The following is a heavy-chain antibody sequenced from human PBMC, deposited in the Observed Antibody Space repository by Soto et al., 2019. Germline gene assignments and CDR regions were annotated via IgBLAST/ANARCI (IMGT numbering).Heavy chain of an antibody. CDR2: IWYDGSNK. Sequence: GWSLRLSCAASGFTFSSSGMHWVRQAPGKGLEWVAVIWYDGSNKYYADSVKGRFTISRDNSKNTLYLQMNSLRAEDTAVYYCARDKGAFDIWGQGTMVTVSS. CDR3: ARDKGAFDI. J-gene: IGHJ3*02. CDR1: GFTFSSSG. V-gene: IGHV3-33*01.